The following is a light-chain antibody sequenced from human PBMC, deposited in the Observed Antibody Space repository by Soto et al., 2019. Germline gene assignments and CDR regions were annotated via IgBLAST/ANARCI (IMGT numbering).Light chain of an antibody. Sequence: QSALTQPASVSGSPGQSITISCAGTSSDVGGYNYVSWYQQHPGKAPKLIIFEVSNRPSGVSNRFSGSKSGDTASLTISGLQAEDEADYYCTSFARGSTLVFGGGTKLTVL. V-gene: IGLV2-14*01. CDR3: TSFARGSTLV. J-gene: IGLJ3*02. CDR1: SSDVGGYNY. CDR2: EVS.